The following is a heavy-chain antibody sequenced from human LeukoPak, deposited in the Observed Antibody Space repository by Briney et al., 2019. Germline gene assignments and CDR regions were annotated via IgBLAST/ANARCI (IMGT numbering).Heavy chain of an antibody. D-gene: IGHD1-1*01. Sequence: PGGSLRLSCAASGFSFSDHYMSWIRQAPGKGLEWVSYISSSRSYTNYADSVKGRFTISRDDSKNTLYLQMNSLKTEDTAVYYCTTGNWVFDYWGRGTLVTVSS. CDR1: GFSFSDHY. V-gene: IGHV3-11*03. J-gene: IGHJ4*02. CDR2: ISSSRSYT. CDR3: TTGNWVFDY.